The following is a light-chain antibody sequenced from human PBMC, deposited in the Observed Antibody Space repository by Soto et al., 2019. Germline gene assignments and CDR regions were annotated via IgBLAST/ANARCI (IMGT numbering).Light chain of an antibody. CDR2: AAS. Sequence: DIQLTQSPSSLSASVGDRVTITCRASQSISSYLNWYQQKPGKAPKILIYAASSLQSGVPSRFSGSGSGTDFTLTISSLQPEDFATYYCQQSYSTYRTFGQVTKVETK. V-gene: IGKV1-39*01. CDR3: QQSYSTYRT. CDR1: QSISSY. J-gene: IGKJ1*01.